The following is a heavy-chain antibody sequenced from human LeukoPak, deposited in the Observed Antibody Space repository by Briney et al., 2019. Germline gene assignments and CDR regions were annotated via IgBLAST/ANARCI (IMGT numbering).Heavy chain of an antibody. V-gene: IGHV1-69*04. D-gene: IGHD4-17*01. CDR3: ARAKDYGDYEIDY. CDR1: GGTFSSYA. Sequence: ASVKVSCKASGGTFSSYAISWVRLAPGQGLEWMGRIIPILGIANYAQKFQGRVTITADKSTSTAYMELSSLRSEDTAVYYCARAKDYGDYEIDYWGQGTLVTVSS. J-gene: IGHJ4*02. CDR2: IIPILGIA.